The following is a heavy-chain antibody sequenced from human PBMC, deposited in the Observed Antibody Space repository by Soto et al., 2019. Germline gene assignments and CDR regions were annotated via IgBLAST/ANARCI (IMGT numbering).Heavy chain of an antibody. CDR2: INPILSMS. J-gene: IGHJ4*02. D-gene: IGHD3-10*01. V-gene: IGHV1-69*02. Sequence: QVQLVQSGAEVKRPGSSVKVSCKASGDTFAFYSINWVRQAPGLGLEWMGRINPILSMSNYAQRFQGRVTMTADKSTSTAYMLLNSLRSEDTAMYYCATSYGSGYRAFDYWGQGALVTVSS. CDR3: ATSYGSGYRAFDY. CDR1: GDTFAFYS.